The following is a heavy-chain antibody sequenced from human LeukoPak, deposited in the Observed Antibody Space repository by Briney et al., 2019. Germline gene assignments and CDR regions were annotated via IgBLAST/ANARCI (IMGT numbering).Heavy chain of an antibody. Sequence: GGSLRLSCAASGFNFSINWMTWVRQAPGKGLEWVANIQDDGVEKNYVESVKGRFIISRDNAKDSLFLQMSSLRDEDTALYYCARGYAAIPDWGQGSLVTVSS. V-gene: IGHV3-7*03. CDR2: IQDDGVEK. CDR3: ARGYAAIPD. J-gene: IGHJ4*02. CDR1: GFNFSINW. D-gene: IGHD2-15*01.